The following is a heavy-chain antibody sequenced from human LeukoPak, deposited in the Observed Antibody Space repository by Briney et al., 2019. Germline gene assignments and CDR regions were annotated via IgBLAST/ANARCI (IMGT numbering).Heavy chain of an antibody. CDR1: GGSISSSSYY. Sequence: SETLSLTCTVSGGSISSSSYYWGWLRQPPGKGLKWIGSIYYSGSTYYNPSLKSRVTISVDTSKNQFSLKLSSVTAADTAVYYCARGCSSTSCYVFSGFDPWGQGTLVTVSS. V-gene: IGHV4-39*01. CDR3: ARGCSSTSCYVFSGFDP. D-gene: IGHD2-2*01. J-gene: IGHJ5*02. CDR2: IYYSGST.